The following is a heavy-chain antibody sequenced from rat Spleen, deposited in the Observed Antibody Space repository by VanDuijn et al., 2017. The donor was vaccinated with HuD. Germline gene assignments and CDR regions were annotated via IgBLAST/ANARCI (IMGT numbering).Heavy chain of an antibody. J-gene: IGHJ1*01. CDR1: GFTFSNYY. D-gene: IGHD1-10*01. CDR2: ISYEGSST. Sequence: EVQLVESGGGLVQPGRSMKLSCAASGFTFSNYYMAWVRQAPKKGLEWVATISYEGSSTYYGDSVKGRFTISRDNAKSTLYLQMNSLRSEDTATYYCTSLRQLDWYFDFWGPGTMVTVSS. CDR3: TSLRQLDWYFDF. V-gene: IGHV5-22*01.